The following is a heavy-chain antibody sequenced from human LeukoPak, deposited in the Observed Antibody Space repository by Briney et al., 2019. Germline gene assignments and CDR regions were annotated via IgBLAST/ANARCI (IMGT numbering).Heavy chain of an antibody. CDR2: IYYSGST. Sequence: SETLSLTCTVSGGSISSYYWSWIRQPPGKGLEWIGYIYYSGSTNYNPSLKSRVTISVDTSKNQFSLKLSSVTAADTAVYYCVRVGGLRDFVDYWGQGTLVTVSS. CDR1: GGSISSYY. CDR3: VRVGGLRDFVDY. V-gene: IGHV4-59*01. J-gene: IGHJ4*02. D-gene: IGHD3-16*01.